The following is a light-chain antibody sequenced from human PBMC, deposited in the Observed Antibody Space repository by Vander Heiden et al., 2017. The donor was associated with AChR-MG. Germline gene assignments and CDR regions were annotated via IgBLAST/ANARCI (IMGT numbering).Light chain of an antibody. CDR1: QSTSNW. Sequence: DIQLTQSPSTLSASVGDRVTITCRASQSTSNWLAWYHQKPGKAPKLLIYKASSLESGVPSRFSGSGFGTEFTLTISSLQPEDSGTYYCQQYNSYSCSFGQGTRLEIE. CDR2: KAS. CDR3: QQYNSYSCS. J-gene: IGKJ2*01. V-gene: IGKV1-5*03.